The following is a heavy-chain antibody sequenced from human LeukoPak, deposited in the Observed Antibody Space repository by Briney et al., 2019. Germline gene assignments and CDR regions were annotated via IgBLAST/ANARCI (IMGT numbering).Heavy chain of an antibody. J-gene: IGHJ5*02. CDR1: GGTFSSYA. CDR3: ASDVVPAAIVNWFDP. V-gene: IGHV1-69*13. CDR2: IIPIFGTA. Sequence: GASVKVSCKASGGTFSSYAISWVRQAPRQGLEWMGGIIPIFGTANYAQKFQGRVTITADESTSTAYMELSSLRSEDTAVYYCASDVVPAAIVNWFDPWGQGTLVTVSS. D-gene: IGHD2-2*01.